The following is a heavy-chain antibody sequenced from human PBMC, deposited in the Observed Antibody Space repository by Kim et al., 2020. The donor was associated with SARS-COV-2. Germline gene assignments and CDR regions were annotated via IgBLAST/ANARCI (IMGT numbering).Heavy chain of an antibody. CDR1: GYTFTSYY. V-gene: IGHV1-46*01. CDR2: INPSGGST. Sequence: ASVKVSCKASGYTFTSYYMHWVRQAPGQGLEWMGIINPSGGSTSYAQKFKGRVTMTRDTSTSTVYMELSSLRSEDTAVYYCARDGHIVVVIAIPSKTGYYGMDVWGQGTTVTVSS. J-gene: IGHJ6*02. D-gene: IGHD2-21*01. CDR3: ARDGHIVVVIAIPSKTGYYGMDV.